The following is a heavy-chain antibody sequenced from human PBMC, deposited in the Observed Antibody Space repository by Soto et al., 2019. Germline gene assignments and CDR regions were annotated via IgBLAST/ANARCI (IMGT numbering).Heavy chain of an antibody. V-gene: IGHV4-39*01. CDR3: ARITGTVPNFDY. J-gene: IGHJ4*02. CDR1: GGSISSSSYY. Sequence: PSATLSLTCTVSGGSISSSSYYWGWIRQPPGKGLEWIGSIHYSGSTYYNPSLKSRVTISVDTSKNQFSLKLSSVTAADTAVYYCARITGTVPNFDYWGQGTLVTVSS. CDR2: IHYSGST. D-gene: IGHD1-20*01.